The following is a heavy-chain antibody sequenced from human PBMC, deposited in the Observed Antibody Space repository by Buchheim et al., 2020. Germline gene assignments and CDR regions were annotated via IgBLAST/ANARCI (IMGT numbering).Heavy chain of an antibody. Sequence: QVQLVQSGAEVKKPWASVKVSCKASGYTFTSYYMHWVRQAPGQGLEWMGIINPSGGSTSYAQKFQGRVTMTRDTSTSPVYMELSSLRSEDTAVYYCARRSKPSFRYDSSGYYSDYWGQGTL. CDR3: ARRSKPSFRYDSSGYYSDY. D-gene: IGHD3-22*01. J-gene: IGHJ4*02. CDR1: GYTFTSYY. V-gene: IGHV1-46*01. CDR2: INPSGGST.